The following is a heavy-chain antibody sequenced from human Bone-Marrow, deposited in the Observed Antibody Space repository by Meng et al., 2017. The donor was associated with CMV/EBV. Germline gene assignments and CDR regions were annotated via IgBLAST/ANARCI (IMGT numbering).Heavy chain of an antibody. D-gene: IGHD6-13*01. CDR3: AKVGSRTIAAAAIDY. V-gene: IGHV3-30*02. Sequence: GESLKISCAASGFTFTDYYMTWIRQAPGKGLEWVAFIRYDGSNKYYADSVKGRFTISRDNSKNTLYLQMNSLRAEDTAVYYCAKVGSRTIAAAAIDYWGQGTLVTASS. J-gene: IGHJ4*02. CDR1: GFTFTDYY. CDR2: IRYDGSNK.